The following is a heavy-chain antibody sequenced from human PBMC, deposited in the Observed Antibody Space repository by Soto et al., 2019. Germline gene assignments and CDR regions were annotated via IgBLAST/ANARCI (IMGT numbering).Heavy chain of an antibody. D-gene: IGHD3-10*01. Sequence: QVQLQESGPGLVKPSQTLCLTCSVSGGSISSGGYYWSWIRQHPGKGLEWIGYISYSGSTYYNPSLKSRVTISVDTSKNQFSLKLSSVTAADTAVYYCARDQAGDAIDVWGQGTMITVSS. J-gene: IGHJ3*01. CDR2: ISYSGST. CDR1: GGSISSGGYY. V-gene: IGHV4-31*03. CDR3: ARDQAGDAIDV.